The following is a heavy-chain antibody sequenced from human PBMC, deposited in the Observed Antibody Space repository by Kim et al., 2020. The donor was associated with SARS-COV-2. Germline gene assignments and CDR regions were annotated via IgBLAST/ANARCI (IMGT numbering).Heavy chain of an antibody. CDR3: ARGGAAGSDY. J-gene: IGHJ4*02. Sequence: RQAPGKGLEWVANVNQDGTEKNYVQSVKGRFTISRDNAQDSVYLQMNSLRAEDTAVYYCARGGAAGSDYWGQGALVTVSS. V-gene: IGHV3-7*03. CDR2: VNQDGTEK. D-gene: IGHD6-13*01.